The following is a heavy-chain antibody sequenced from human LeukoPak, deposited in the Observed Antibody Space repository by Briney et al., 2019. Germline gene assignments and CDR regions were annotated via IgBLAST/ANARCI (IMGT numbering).Heavy chain of an antibody. D-gene: IGHD5-12*01. Sequence: PAGGSLRLSCAASGFTFSSYAMSWVRQAPGKGLEWASAISGSGGSTYYADSVKGRFTISRDNSKNTLYLQMNSLRAEDTAVYYCAKDLARWLGAFDIWGQGTMVTVSS. CDR2: ISGSGGST. CDR3: AKDLARWLGAFDI. CDR1: GFTFSSYA. J-gene: IGHJ3*02. V-gene: IGHV3-23*01.